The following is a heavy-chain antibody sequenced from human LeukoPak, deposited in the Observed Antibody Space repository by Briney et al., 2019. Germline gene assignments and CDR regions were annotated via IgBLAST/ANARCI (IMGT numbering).Heavy chain of an antibody. V-gene: IGHV4-59*01. D-gene: IGHD6-19*01. CDR3: ARLDLVSGWPFDY. CDR2: IYYSGST. Sequence: PSETLSLTCAVYGGSFSGYYWSWIRQPPGKGLEWIGYIYYSGSTNYNPSLKSRVTISVDTSKNQFSLKLSSVTAADTAVYYCARLDLVSGWPFDYWGQGTLVTVSS. J-gene: IGHJ4*02. CDR1: GGSFSGYY.